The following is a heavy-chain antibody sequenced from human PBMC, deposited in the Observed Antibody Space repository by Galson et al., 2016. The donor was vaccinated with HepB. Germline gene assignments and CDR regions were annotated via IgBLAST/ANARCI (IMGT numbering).Heavy chain of an antibody. J-gene: IGHJ4*02. CDR2: IYPGDSDT. Sequence: QSGAEVKEPGESLRISCQGSGYRLTDYWIGWVRQMPGKGLEWMAMIYPGDSDTRYSPSFQGQVTISADKSISTAYLQWSSLKASDTAMYYCARRGIAVAGRGCIDYGGQGTLVTVSS. CDR3: ARRGIAVAGRGCIDY. D-gene: IGHD6-19*01. CDR1: GYRLTDYW. V-gene: IGHV5-51*01.